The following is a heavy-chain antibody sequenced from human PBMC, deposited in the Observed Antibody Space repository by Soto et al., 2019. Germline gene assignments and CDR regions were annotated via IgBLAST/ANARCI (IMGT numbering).Heavy chain of an antibody. Sequence: LRLSCAASGFTFSSYAMSWVRQAPGKGLEWVSAISGSGGSTYYADSVKGRFTVSRDNSKNTLHLQMNSLRAEDTAVYYCASRRAVYGHGMDVWGQGTTVTVSS. J-gene: IGHJ6*02. CDR2: ISGSGGST. CDR1: GFTFSSYA. V-gene: IGHV3-23*01. CDR3: ASRRAVYGHGMDV. D-gene: IGHD4-17*01.